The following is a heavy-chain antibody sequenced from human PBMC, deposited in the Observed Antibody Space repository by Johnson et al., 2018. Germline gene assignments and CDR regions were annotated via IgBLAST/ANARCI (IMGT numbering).Heavy chain of an antibody. CDR2: ISYDGSDK. CDR1: GFSFNNYA. J-gene: IGHJ4*02. CDR3: AREEGGGGSCHFAF. V-gene: IGHV3-30-3*01. D-gene: IGHD2-21*01. Sequence: VQLVESGGGVLQPGGSLRLSCAASGFSFNNYAMHWVRQAPGKGLEWMTDISYDGSDKYYADSVKGRFTISRDDSKNTLYLQMNSLRAEDSAVYFCAREEGGGGSCHFAFWGQGTLVTVSA.